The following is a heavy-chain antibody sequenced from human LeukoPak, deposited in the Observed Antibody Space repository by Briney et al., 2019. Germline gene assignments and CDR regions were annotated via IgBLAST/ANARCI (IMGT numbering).Heavy chain of an antibody. J-gene: IGHJ2*01. Sequence: SETLSLTCTVSGGSISSGGYYWSWIRQQSGKGLEWIGYIYYSGSTYYNPSLKSRLTISVDTSKNQFSLKLSSVTAADTAVYYCAKDYGDYSGYFDLWGRGTLVTVSS. CDR1: GGSISSGGYY. D-gene: IGHD4-17*01. CDR2: IYYSGST. V-gene: IGHV4-31*03. CDR3: AKDYGDYSGYFDL.